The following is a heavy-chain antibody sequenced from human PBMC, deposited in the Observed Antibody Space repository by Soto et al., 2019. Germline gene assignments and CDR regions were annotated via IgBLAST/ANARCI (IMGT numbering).Heavy chain of an antibody. CDR1: GFSFSSYE. CDR2: ISSSGNTI. V-gene: IGHV3-48*03. D-gene: IGHD3-9*01. CDR3: ARGARGKGKDVLRYFDWFSDYGMDV. J-gene: IGHJ6*02. Sequence: PGGSLRLSCAASGFSFSSYEMNWVRQAPGKGLEWVSYISSSGNTIYYTDSVKGRFTISRDNAKNSLYLQMNSLRAEDTAVYYCARGARGKGKDVLRYFDWFSDYGMDVWGQGTTVTVSS.